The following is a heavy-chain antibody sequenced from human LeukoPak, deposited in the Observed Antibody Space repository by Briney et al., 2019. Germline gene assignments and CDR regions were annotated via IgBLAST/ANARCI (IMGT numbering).Heavy chain of an antibody. CDR3: AREDPFAEGATEFDY. D-gene: IGHD1-26*01. CDR1: GYTFTGYY. J-gene: IGHJ4*02. V-gene: IGHV1-2*02. CDR2: INPNSGGT. Sequence: ASVKVSCKASGYTFTGYYIHWVRQAPGQGLEWMGWINPNSGGTNYAQNIQGRVTMTRDTSISTAYMELSRLRSDDTAVYYCAREDPFAEGATEFDYWGQGTLVTVSS.